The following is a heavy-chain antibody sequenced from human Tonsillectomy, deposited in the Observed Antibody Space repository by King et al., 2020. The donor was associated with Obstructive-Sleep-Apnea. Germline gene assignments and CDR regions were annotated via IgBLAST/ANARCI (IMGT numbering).Heavy chain of an antibody. D-gene: IGHD6-13*01. CDR2: INHSGST. V-gene: IGHV4-34*01. CDR3: ARGSGAAAVNWFDP. J-gene: IGHJ5*02. Sequence: VQLQQWGAGLLKPSETLSLTCAVFGGSFSDYYWSWIRQPPGKGLEWIGEINHSGSTNYNPSLKSRGTISVDMSKNQFSLKLNAVTAADTAVYYCARGSGAAAVNWFDPWGQGTLVAVSS. CDR1: GGSFSDYY.